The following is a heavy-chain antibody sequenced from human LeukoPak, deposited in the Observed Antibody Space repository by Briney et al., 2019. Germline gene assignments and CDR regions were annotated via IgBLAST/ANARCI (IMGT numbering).Heavy chain of an antibody. J-gene: IGHJ4*02. D-gene: IGHD1-26*01. V-gene: IGHV3-53*01. CDR2: IYSGGST. CDR1: GYTVGSNY. CDR3: ARAGIVGAPDY. Sequence: GGSLRLSCAASGYTVGSNYMSWVRQAPGKGLEWVLVIYSGGSTYYADSVKGRFTISRDNSKNTLYLQMNSLRAEDTAVYYCARAGIVGAPDYWGQGTLVTVSS.